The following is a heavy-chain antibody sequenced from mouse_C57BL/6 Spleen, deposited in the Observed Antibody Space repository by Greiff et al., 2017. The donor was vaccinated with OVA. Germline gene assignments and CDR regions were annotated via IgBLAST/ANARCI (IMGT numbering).Heavy chain of an antibody. CDR2: IYPRSGNT. J-gene: IGHJ1*03. D-gene: IGHD2-3*01. Sequence: QDQLQQSGAELARPGASVKLSCKASGYTFTSYGISWVKQRTGQGLEWIGEIYPRSGNTYYNEKFKGKATLTADKSSSTAYMELRSLTSEDSAVYFCARYDGYYVWYFDVWGTGTTVTVSS. CDR3: ARYDGYYVWYFDV. V-gene: IGHV1-81*01. CDR1: GYTFTSYG.